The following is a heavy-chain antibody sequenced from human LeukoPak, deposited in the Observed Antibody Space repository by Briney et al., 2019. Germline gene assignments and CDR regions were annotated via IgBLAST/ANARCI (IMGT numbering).Heavy chain of an antibody. J-gene: IGHJ1*01. CDR3: ARDRGQCSAGICSYSEYFQH. CDR2: ISPAGGTT. Sequence: GGSLRLSFTVSGFTFSSEAMGWVRQLPGGGLEWVSTISPAGGTTYYADSVKGRFTISRDNSKNTLYLQMSSLRAEDTAVYYCARDRGQCSAGICSYSEYFQHWGQGTLVTVSS. D-gene: IGHD2-15*01. CDR1: GFTFSSEA. V-gene: IGHV3-23*01.